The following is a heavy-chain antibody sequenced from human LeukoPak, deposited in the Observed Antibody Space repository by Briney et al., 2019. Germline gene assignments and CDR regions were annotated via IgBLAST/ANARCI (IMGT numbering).Heavy chain of an antibody. CDR2: IYPGDSDT. J-gene: IGHJ5*02. Sequence: GESLKISCKGSGYSFTSYWIGWVRQMPGKGLEWMGIIYPGDSDTRYSPSFQGQVTISADKSISTAYLQWSSLEASDTAMYYCARHVGIAAAGTGWFDPWGQGTLVTVPS. CDR3: ARHVGIAAAGTGWFDP. D-gene: IGHD6-13*01. V-gene: IGHV5-51*01. CDR1: GYSFTSYW.